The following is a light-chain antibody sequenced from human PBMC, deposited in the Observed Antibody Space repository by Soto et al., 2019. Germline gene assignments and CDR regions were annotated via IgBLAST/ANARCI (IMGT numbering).Light chain of an antibody. V-gene: IGKV1-39*01. CDR3: QQSFSTPYT. CDR1: QSISSY. CDR2: AAS. J-gene: IGKJ2*01. Sequence: DIQMTQSPSSLSASVGDTVTISCRASQSISSYLTWYHQKLGKAPKLLIYAASTLQTGVPTRFSGSGSGTDFTLTISSLQPEDSATYYCQQSFSTPYTFGQGTKLEIK.